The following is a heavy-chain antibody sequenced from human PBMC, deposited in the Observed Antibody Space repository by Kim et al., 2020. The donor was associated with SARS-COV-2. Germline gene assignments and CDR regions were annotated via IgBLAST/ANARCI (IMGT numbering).Heavy chain of an antibody. J-gene: IGHJ4*02. D-gene: IGHD3-22*01. V-gene: IGHV3-30*07. CDR3: ARDYYDSSGYLNYFDY. Sequence: QFTITRDNAKNTRYLQMNSLGAEDTAVYYCARDYYDSSGYLNYFDYWGQGTLVTVSS.